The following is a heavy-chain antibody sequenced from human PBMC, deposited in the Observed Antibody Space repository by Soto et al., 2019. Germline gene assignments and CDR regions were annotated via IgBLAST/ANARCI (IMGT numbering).Heavy chain of an antibody. D-gene: IGHD3-16*02. CDR3: AREGYDYVWGNYRSGYFDY. CDR2: ITSSSSTI. V-gene: IGHV3-48*02. J-gene: IGHJ4*02. CDR1: GFSFSSYS. Sequence: EVQLVESGGGSVQPGGSLRLSCAASGFSFSSYSMNWVRQAPGKGLEWVSHITSSSSTIYYADSVKGRFTISRDNAKNSLYLQMNGLRDEDTAVYYCAREGYDYVWGNYRSGYFDYWGQGTLVAASS.